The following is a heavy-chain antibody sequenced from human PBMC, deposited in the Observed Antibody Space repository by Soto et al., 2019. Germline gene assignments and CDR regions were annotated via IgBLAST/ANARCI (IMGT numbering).Heavy chain of an antibody. J-gene: IGHJ4*02. CDR2: ISGSGGST. Sequence: EVQLLESGGGLVQPGGSLRLSCAASGFTFSSYAMSWVRQAPGKGLEWVSAISGSGGSTYYADSVKGRFTISRDNSKNTLYLQMNSLRAEDTAVYYCAKDVLRFLEWLPMYFDYWGQGTLVTVSS. CDR3: AKDVLRFLEWLPMYFDY. CDR1: GFTFSSYA. D-gene: IGHD3-3*01. V-gene: IGHV3-23*01.